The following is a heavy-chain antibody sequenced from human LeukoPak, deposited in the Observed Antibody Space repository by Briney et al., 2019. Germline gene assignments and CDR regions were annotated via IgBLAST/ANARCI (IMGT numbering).Heavy chain of an antibody. J-gene: IGHJ4*02. Sequence: SETLSLTCTVSGGSISSYYWSWIRQPAGKGLEWIGRIYTSGSTNYNPSLKSRVTMSVDTSKNQFSLKLSSVTAADTAVYYCARARPTPTVTYYLAYWAQEPLVTVSS. CDR3: ARARPTPTVTYYLAY. D-gene: IGHD4-17*01. V-gene: IGHV4-4*07. CDR2: IYTSGST. CDR1: GGSISSYY.